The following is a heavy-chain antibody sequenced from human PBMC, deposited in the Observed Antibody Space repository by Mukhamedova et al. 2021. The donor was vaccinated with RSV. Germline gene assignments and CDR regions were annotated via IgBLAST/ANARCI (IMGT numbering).Heavy chain of an antibody. CDR2: ISGSGGST. CDR3: AKDLGTMIVVVITPSFDY. D-gene: IGHD3-22*01. V-gene: IGHV3-23*01. J-gene: IGHJ4*02. Sequence: VSAISGSGGSTYYADSVKGRFTISRDNSKNTLYLQMNSLRAEDTAVYYCAKDLGTMIVVVITPSFDYWGQGTLVTVSS.